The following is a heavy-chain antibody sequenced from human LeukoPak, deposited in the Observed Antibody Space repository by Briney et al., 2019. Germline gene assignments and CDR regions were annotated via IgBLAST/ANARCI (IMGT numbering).Heavy chain of an antibody. CDR3: ARSPTARHWSGYSMNWFDP. Sequence: SETLSLTCTVSGGSISSSSYYWSWIRQPPGTGLEWIGEINHSGSTNYNPSLKSRVTISVDTSKNQFSLKLSSVTAADTAVYYCARSPTARHWSGYSMNWFDPWGQGTLVTVSS. V-gene: IGHV4-39*07. D-gene: IGHD3-3*01. CDR2: INHSGST. J-gene: IGHJ5*02. CDR1: GGSISSSSYY.